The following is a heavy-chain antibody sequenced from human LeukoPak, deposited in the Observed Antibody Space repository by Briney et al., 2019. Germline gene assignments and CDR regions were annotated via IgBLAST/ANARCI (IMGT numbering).Heavy chain of an antibody. V-gene: IGHV1-18*04. CDR3: ARVVWFGELFNYYGMDV. D-gene: IGHD3-10*01. CDR1: GYTFTSYG. CDR2: ISAYNGNT. Sequence: ASVKVSCKASGYTFTSYGISWVRQAPGQGLEWMGWISAYNGNTKYAQKLQGRVTITTDTSTSTAYMELRSLRSDDTAVYYCARVVWFGELFNYYGMDVWGKGTTVTVSS. J-gene: IGHJ6*04.